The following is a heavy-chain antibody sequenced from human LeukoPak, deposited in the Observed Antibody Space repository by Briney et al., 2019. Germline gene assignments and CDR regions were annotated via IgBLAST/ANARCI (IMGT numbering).Heavy chain of an antibody. D-gene: IGHD6-19*01. J-gene: IGHJ4*02. CDR3: ARRYSSPFDY. Sequence: SETLSLTCTVSGGPLSSSSYYWGRIRQPPGKGLEWIGYIYYSGSTNYNPSLKSRVTISVDTSKNQFSLKLSSVTAADTAVYYCARRYSSPFDYWGQGTLVTVSS. V-gene: IGHV4-61*05. CDR2: IYYSGST. CDR1: GGPLSSSSYY.